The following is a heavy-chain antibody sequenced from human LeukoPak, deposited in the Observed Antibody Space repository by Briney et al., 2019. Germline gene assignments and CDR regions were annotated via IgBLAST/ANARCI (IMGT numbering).Heavy chain of an antibody. Sequence: GGSLRLSCVASGFTFVSHWMTWVRQAPGKGLEWVANINQDESEKYYVDSVKGRFTISRDNAKNSLYLQMNSLRAEDAAVYYCARDLGELPSYWGQGTLVTVSS. J-gene: IGHJ4*02. CDR2: INQDESEK. V-gene: IGHV3-7*01. D-gene: IGHD3-10*01. CDR1: GFTFVSHW. CDR3: ARDLGELPSY.